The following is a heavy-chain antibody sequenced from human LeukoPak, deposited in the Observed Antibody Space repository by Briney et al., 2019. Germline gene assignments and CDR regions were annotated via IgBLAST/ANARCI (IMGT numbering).Heavy chain of an antibody. CDR2: INHSGST. CDR3: ARGGYSYGLRYFDY. V-gene: IGHV4-34*01. J-gene: IGHJ4*02. Sequence: SETLSLTCTVSGGSISSYYWSWIRQPPGKGLEWIGEINHSGSTNYNPSLKSRVTISVDTSKNQFSLKLSSVTAADTAVYYCARGGYSYGLRYFDYWGQGTLVTVSS. D-gene: IGHD5-18*01. CDR1: GGSISSYY.